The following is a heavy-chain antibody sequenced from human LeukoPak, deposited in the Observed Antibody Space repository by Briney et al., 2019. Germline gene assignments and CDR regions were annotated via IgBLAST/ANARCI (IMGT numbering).Heavy chain of an antibody. CDR2: ISGSGSST. J-gene: IGHJ4*02. Sequence: PGGSLRLSCAASGFTFSSYAMSWVRQAPGKGLEWVSAISGSGSSTYYADSVKGRFTISRDNSKNTLYLQMNSLRAEDTAVYYCAKGYSYATRPFWDYSRQGTLVTVSS. V-gene: IGHV3-23*01. CDR3: AKGYSYATRPFWDY. D-gene: IGHD5-18*01. CDR1: GFTFSSYA.